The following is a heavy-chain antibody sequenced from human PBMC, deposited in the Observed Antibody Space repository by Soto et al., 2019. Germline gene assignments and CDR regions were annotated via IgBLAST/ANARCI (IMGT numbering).Heavy chain of an antibody. CDR1: GGSISSSSYY. J-gene: IGHJ5*02. CDR2: IYYSGST. V-gene: IGHV4-39*01. CDR3: ARRARYYYDSSGHNWFDP. D-gene: IGHD3-22*01. Sequence: QLQLQESGPGLVKPSETLSLTCTVSGGSISSSSYYWGWIRQPPGKGLEWIGSIYYSGSTYYNPSLKSRVTISVDTSKTQFSLRLSSVTAADTAVYYCARRARYYYDSSGHNWFDPWGQGTLVTVSS.